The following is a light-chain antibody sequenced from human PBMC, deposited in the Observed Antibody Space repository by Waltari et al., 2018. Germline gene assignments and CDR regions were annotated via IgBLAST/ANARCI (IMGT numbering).Light chain of an antibody. CDR3: AAWDDSLSGQV. CDR2: YDD. CDR1: SSNIGNTA. Sequence: QSVLTQPPSVSEAPRQRVTIPCSGSSSNIGNTAVNGYQQLPGKAPKLLIYYDDLLPSGVSDRFSGSKSGTSASLAISGLQSEDEADYYCAAWDDSLSGQVFGGGTKLTVL. J-gene: IGLJ2*01. V-gene: IGLV1-36*01.